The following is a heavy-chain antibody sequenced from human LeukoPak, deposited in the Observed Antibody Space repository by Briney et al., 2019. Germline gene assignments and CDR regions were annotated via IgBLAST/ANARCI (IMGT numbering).Heavy chain of an antibody. CDR2: NSGSGGST. D-gene: IGHD3-16*01. V-gene: IGHV3-23*01. J-gene: IGHJ4*02. CDR3: AEDRGVITFGD. CDR1: GFIFSIPA. Sequence: GGSLRLSCAASGFIFSIPAISWVRHAPGKGRGWVSANSGSGGSTSYAESVKGRFTISRDNSKTTLYLQMNSLRAEDTAVYYCAEDRGVITFGDWGQGTLVTVSS.